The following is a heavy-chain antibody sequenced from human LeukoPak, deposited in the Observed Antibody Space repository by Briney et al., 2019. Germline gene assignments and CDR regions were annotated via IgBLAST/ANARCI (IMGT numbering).Heavy chain of an antibody. V-gene: IGHV3-30-3*01. Sequence: PGGSPRLSCAASGFTFSSYAMHWVRQAPGKGLEWVAVISYDGSNKYYADSVEGRFTISRDNSKNTLYLQMNSLRAEDTAVYYCARDRPYYYDSSGYFDYWGQGTLVTVSS. CDR2: ISYDGSNK. CDR3: ARDRPYYYDSSGYFDY. J-gene: IGHJ4*02. D-gene: IGHD3-22*01. CDR1: GFTFSSYA.